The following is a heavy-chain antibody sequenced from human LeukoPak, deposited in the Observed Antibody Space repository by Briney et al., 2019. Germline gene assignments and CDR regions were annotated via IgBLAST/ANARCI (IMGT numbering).Heavy chain of an antibody. Sequence: SQTLSLTCAISGDSVSSNITAWNWIRQSPSRGLEWLGRTYYRSEWYNDYAISEKSRITINPDTSKNQFSLQLNSVIPEDTAVYYCTRGPGGRFDSWGQGTLVTVSS. CDR3: TRGPGGRFDS. CDR2: TYYRSEWYN. J-gene: IGHJ4*02. CDR1: GDSVSSNITA. V-gene: IGHV6-1*01. D-gene: IGHD3-16*01.